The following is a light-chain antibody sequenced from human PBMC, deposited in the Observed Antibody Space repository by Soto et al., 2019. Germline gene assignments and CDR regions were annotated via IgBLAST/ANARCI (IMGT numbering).Light chain of an antibody. J-gene: IGLJ1*01. V-gene: IGLV2-23*01. CDR3: CSYAGSSTFV. CDR1: SSDVGSYNL. Sequence: QSALTQPASVSGSPGQSITISCTETSSDVGSYNLVSWYQQHPGKAPKLMIYEGSKRPSGVSNRFSGSKSGNTASLTISVLQAEDAADYYCCSYAGSSTFVFGTGTKLTVL. CDR2: EGS.